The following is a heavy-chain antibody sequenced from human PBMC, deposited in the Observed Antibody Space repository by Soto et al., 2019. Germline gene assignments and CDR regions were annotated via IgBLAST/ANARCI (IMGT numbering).Heavy chain of an antibody. CDR2: INHSGST. D-gene: IGHD2-2*01. J-gene: IGHJ6*03. Sequence: QVQLQQWGAGLLKPSETLSLTCAVYGGSFSGYYWSWIRQPPGKGLEWIGEINHSGSTNYNPSLKSRVTISVDTSKNQLSLKLSSVTAADTAVYYCASFLVVPAAYMDVWGKGTTVTVSS. V-gene: IGHV4-34*01. CDR1: GGSFSGYY. CDR3: ASFLVVPAAYMDV.